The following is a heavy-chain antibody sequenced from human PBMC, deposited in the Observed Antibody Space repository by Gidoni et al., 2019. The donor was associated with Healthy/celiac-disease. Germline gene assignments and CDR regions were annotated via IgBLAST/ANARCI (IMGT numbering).Heavy chain of an antibody. D-gene: IGHD1-1*01. J-gene: IGHJ5*02. V-gene: IGHV3-53*01. CDR2: IYSGGST. CDR1: GFNVSSNY. Sequence: EVQLVESGGGLIQPGGSLRLSCAASGFNVSSNYMSWVRQAPGKGLEWVSVIYSGGSTYYADSVKGRFTISRDNSKNTLYLQMNSLRAEDTAVYYCARVKYDRTENWFDPWGQGTLVTVSS. CDR3: ARVKYDRTENWFDP.